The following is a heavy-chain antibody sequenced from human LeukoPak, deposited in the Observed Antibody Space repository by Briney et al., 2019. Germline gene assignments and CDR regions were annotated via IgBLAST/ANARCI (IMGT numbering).Heavy chain of an antibody. CDR3: ARDGSAYCGGDCYLDY. CDR2: INTNTGNP. V-gene: IGHV7-4-1*02. J-gene: IGHJ4*02. D-gene: IGHD2-21*02. CDR1: GYTFTSYA. Sequence: ASVKVSCKASGYTFTSYAMNWVRQAPGQGLGWMGWINTNTGNPTYAQGFTGRFVFSLDTSVSTAYLQISSLKAEDTAVYYCARDGSAYCGGDCYLDYWGQGTLVTVSS.